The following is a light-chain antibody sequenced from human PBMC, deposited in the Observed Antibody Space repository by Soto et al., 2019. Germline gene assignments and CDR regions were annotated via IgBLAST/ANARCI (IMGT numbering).Light chain of an antibody. CDR1: SSDVGGYNY. V-gene: IGLV2-8*01. J-gene: IGLJ2*01. CDR2: EVS. CDR3: SSYAGSNNLVV. Sequence: QSVLTQPPSASGSPGQSVTISCTGTSSDVGGYNYVSWYQQHPGKAPKLMIYEVSKRPSGVPDRFSGSKSGNTASLTGSGLQAEDEADYDCSSYAGSNNLVVFGGGTKLTVL.